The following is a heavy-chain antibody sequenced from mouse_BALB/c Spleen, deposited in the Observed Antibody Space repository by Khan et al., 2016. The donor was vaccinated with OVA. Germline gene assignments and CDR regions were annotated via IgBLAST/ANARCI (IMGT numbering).Heavy chain of an antibody. V-gene: IGHV1-69*02. CDR1: GYTFTSFW. CDR3: ARSYFYGGSTWFGY. J-gene: IGHJ3*01. D-gene: IGHD1-1*01. CDR2: IDPSDSHT. Sequence: QVQLQQSGAELVKPGASVKLSCKASGYTFTSFWIHWVKRRPGQGLEWIGEIDPSDSHTNYNQEFKDKATLTVDKSSSTAYMQLSRLTSEDSAVYFWARSYFYGGSTWFGYWGQGTLVTVSA.